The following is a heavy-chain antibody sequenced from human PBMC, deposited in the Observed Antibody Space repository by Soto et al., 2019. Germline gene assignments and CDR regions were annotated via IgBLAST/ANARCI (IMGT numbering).Heavy chain of an antibody. Sequence: SAKVSCKEPGGAISSNSMSWVRQEPRQGLEWMGGIIPIFGTANYAQKFQGRVTITADESTSTAYMELSSLRSEDTAVYYCARVSVDFSSSFGPYYYYYGMDVWGQGTTVTVYS. V-gene: IGHV1-69*13. CDR2: IIPIFGTA. J-gene: IGHJ6*02. D-gene: IGHD6-13*01. CDR3: ARVSVDFSSSFGPYYYYYGMDV. CDR1: GGAISSNS.